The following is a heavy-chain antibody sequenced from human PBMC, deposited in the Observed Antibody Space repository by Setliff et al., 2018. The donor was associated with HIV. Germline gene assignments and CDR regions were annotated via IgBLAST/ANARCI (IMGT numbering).Heavy chain of an antibody. D-gene: IGHD3-9*01. CDR2: ISAYNGNT. J-gene: IGHJ4*01. CDR3: ARSRNTILTGYYPTADFDY. Sequence: GASVKVSCKASGYTFTSYAISWVRQAPGQGLEWMGWISAYNGNTNYAQKLQGRVTMTTDTSTSTAYMELRRLRSDDTAVYYCARSRNTILTGYYPTADFDYWGQGTLVTVSS. CDR1: GYTFTSYA. V-gene: IGHV1-18*01.